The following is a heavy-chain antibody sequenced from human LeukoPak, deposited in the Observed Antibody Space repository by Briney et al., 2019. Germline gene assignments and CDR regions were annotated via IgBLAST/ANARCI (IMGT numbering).Heavy chain of an antibody. V-gene: IGHV3-23*01. Sequence: GGSLRLSCAASGFTFSSYAISWVRQAPGKGLEWVSAISGSGGSTYYADSVKGRFTISRDNSKNTLYLQMNSLRAEDTAVYYCAKRTAAAGREGYWGQGTLVTVSS. CDR3: AKRTAAAGREGY. D-gene: IGHD6-13*01. CDR1: GFTFSSYA. CDR2: ISGSGGST. J-gene: IGHJ4*02.